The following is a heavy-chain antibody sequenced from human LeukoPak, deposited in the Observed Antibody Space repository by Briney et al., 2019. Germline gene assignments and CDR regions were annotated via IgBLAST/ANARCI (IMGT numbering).Heavy chain of an antibody. J-gene: IGHJ4*02. CDR3: ARPRDGTTGWYGLDY. D-gene: IGHD6-19*01. V-gene: IGHV3-21*03. CDR2: ITSGGVNT. Sequence: NPGGSLRLSCAASGFTFSSYTMNWVRQAPGKGLEWVSSITSGGVNTYYATSVKGRFTISRDDAKNSLYLQMNSLRADDTAVYYCARPRDGTTGWYGLDYWGQGTLVTVSS. CDR1: GFTFSSYT.